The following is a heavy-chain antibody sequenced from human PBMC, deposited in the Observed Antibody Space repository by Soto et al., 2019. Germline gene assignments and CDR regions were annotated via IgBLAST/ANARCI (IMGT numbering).Heavy chain of an antibody. Sequence: EVQLLESGGGLVQPGGSLRLSCAASGFTFSSYAMSWVRQAPGKGLEWVSAISGSGGSTYYADSVKGRFTISRDNSKNTLYPQMNSLRAEDTAVYYCAKSPRYCSSTSRYSPLSHFDYWGQGTLVTVSS. D-gene: IGHD2-2*01. CDR2: ISGSGGST. J-gene: IGHJ4*02. CDR1: GFTFSSYA. V-gene: IGHV3-23*01. CDR3: AKSPRYCSSTSRYSPLSHFDY.